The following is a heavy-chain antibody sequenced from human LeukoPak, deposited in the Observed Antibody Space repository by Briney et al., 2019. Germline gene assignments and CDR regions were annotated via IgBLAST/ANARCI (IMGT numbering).Heavy chain of an antibody. CDR3: ARVEVDIVATITFDY. D-gene: IGHD5-12*01. J-gene: IGHJ4*02. V-gene: IGHV1-18*04. Sequence: ALVKVSCKASGYTFTSYGISWVRQAPGQGLEWMGWISAYNGNTNYAQKLQGRVTMNTDTSTSTAYMELRSLRSDDTAVYYCARVEVDIVATITFDYWGQGTLVTVSS. CDR1: GYTFTSYG. CDR2: ISAYNGNT.